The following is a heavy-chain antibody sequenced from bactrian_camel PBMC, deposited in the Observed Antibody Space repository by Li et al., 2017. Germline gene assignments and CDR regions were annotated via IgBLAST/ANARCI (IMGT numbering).Heavy chain of an antibody. CDR1: NYLLRSSC. Sequence: HVQLVESGGGAVQNGGSLRLSCAAPNYLLRSSCMGRFRQVPGKEREGVATIDAIDKKRYADPVTGRFTISRDRAKNTVYLQMNNLKTEDTATYYCAADSVNLQLARWYTYWGQGTQVTVS. D-gene: IGHD6*01. CDR3: AADSVNLQLARWYTY. CDR2: IDAIDKK. V-gene: IGHV3S53*01. J-gene: IGHJ4*01.